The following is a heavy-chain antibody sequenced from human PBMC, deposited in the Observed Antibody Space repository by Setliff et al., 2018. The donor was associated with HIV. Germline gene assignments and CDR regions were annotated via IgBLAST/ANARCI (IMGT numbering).Heavy chain of an antibody. CDR1: RFTFNDYW. V-gene: IGHV3-7*01. Sequence: PGGSLRLSCVASRFTFNDYWMSWVRQAPGKGLEWVANIDRDGSETNYVDSVKGRFTISRDNAKNSLDLEMHSLTDEDTAVYYCAKCGGVTCYSASWYFDYWGQGTLVTVSS. CDR2: IDRDGSET. D-gene: IGHD2-15*01. J-gene: IGHJ4*02. CDR3: AKCGGVTCYSASWYFDY.